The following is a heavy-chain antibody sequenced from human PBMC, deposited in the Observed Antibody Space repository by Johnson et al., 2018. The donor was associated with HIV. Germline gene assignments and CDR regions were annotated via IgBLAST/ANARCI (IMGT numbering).Heavy chain of an antibody. V-gene: IGHV3-30*09. D-gene: IGHD2-15*01. Sequence: QVQLVESGGGLLKPGGSLRLSCAASGFTFSSYAMHWVRQAPGKGLDWVAVISDDGSNEYYADSVKGRFAISRDNSKNTLYLQMNSLRAEDTAVYYCAKRQGGGAFEIWGQGTMVTVSS. CDR2: ISDDGSNE. J-gene: IGHJ3*02. CDR1: GFTFSSYA. CDR3: AKRQGGGAFEI.